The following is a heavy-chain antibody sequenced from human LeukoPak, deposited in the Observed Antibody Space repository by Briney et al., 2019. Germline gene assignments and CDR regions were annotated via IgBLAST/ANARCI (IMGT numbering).Heavy chain of an antibody. J-gene: IGHJ6*02. CDR1: GGSISSYY. Sequence: SETLSLTCTVCGGSISSYYWSWIRQPPGKGLEWIGFIHYSGITNYNPSLNSRVTISVDTSKDQFSLKLSSVTAADTAVYYCARQEVGGYYPHYYNYGMDVWGQGTAVTVSS. CDR2: IHYSGIT. D-gene: IGHD3-22*01. V-gene: IGHV4-59*08. CDR3: ARQEVGGYYPHYYNYGMDV.